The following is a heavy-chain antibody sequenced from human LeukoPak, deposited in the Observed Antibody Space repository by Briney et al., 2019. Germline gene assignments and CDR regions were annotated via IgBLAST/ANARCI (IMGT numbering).Heavy chain of an antibody. Sequence: ASVKVSCKASGYTFTSYHMHSVREAPGQGLEWMGRINPGGGTTIYAQNFQGRVTMSRDTSTSTVYMELSSLRSEDTAVYYCARGLRDHDDYWGQGTLVTVSS. V-gene: IGHV1-46*01. J-gene: IGHJ4*02. CDR1: GYTFTSYH. CDR2: INPGGGTT. CDR3: ARGLRDHDDY.